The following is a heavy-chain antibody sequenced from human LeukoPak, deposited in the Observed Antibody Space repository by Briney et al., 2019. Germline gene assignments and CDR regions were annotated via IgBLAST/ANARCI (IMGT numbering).Heavy chain of an antibody. D-gene: IGHD1-26*01. J-gene: IGHJ4*02. CDR1: GGTFSSYA. Sequence: GSSVKVSCKASGGTFSSYAISWVRQAPGQGLEWMGGIIPIFGTANYAQKFQGRVTITTDESTSTAYMELSSLRSGDTVVYYCARGVWELPFDYWGQGTLVTVSS. CDR2: IIPIFGTA. CDR3: ARGVWELPFDY. V-gene: IGHV1-69*05.